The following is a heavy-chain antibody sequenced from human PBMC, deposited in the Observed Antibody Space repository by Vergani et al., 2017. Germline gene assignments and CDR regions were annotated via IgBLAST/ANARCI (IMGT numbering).Heavy chain of an antibody. CDR2: ISPGASTV. Sequence: LEESGGGSVKPGGSLRLSCAASGFKFSDHYMSWIRQAPGKGLEWVSHISPGASTVAYTDSVTGLFTVYRDNDNNTLTLEMTTLRVEDTAVYYWAKNPGISTTRHYYAMDVWGQGTRVTVSS. J-gene: IGHJ6*02. D-gene: IGHD1-1*01. CDR3: AKNPGISTTRHYYAMDV. CDR1: GFKFSDHY. V-gene: IGHV3-11*04.